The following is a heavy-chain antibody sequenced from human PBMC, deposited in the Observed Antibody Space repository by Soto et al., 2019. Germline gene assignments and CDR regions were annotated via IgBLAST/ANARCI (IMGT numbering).Heavy chain of an antibody. Sequence: ETLSLTCTVSGGSISSSRYYWGWIRQPPGKGLEWIGSIYYSGSTYYNPSLKSRVTISVDTSKNQFSLKLSSVTAADTAVYYCASLMVVPAAENYYYYYYGMDVWGQGTTVTVSS. V-gene: IGHV4-39*01. CDR2: IYYSGST. CDR3: ASLMVVPAAENYYYYYYGMDV. D-gene: IGHD2-2*01. J-gene: IGHJ6*02. CDR1: GGSISSSRYY.